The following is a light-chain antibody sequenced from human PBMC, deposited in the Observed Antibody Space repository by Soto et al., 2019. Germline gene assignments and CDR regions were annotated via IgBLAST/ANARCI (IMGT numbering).Light chain of an antibody. CDR1: QSVSSY. V-gene: IGKV3-11*01. CDR2: DTS. J-gene: IGKJ4*01. CDR3: QQRSNWPLT. Sequence: EIVLTQSPATLSLSPGERDTLSCRASQSVSSYLAWYQQKPGQAPRLLMYDTSNRATGIPARFSGSGSGTDFTLTISSLEPEDFAVYYCQQRSNWPLTFGGGTKVDIK.